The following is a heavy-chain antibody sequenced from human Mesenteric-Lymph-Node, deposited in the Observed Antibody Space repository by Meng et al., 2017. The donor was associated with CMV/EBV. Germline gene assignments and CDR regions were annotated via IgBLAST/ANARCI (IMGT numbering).Heavy chain of an antibody. J-gene: IGHJ6*02. Sequence: GGSLRLSCAASGFIFSNYGMHWVRQAPGKGLEWVTHIQNDGSNKYYADSVKGRFTISRDNSKNILYLQMNSLRAEDTAVYYCARDRVVVVPAATYYYYYYGMDVWGQGTTVTVSS. CDR2: IQNDGSNK. CDR1: GFIFSNYG. CDR3: ARDRVVVVPAATYYYYYYGMDV. V-gene: IGHV3-30*02. D-gene: IGHD2-2*01.